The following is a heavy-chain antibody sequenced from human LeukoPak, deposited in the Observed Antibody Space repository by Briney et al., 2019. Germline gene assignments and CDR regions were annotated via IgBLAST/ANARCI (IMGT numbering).Heavy chain of an antibody. J-gene: IGHJ4*02. Sequence: ASVKVSCKASGYTFNHHGISWVRQAPGQGLEWMGWISCYNGDTMYAQNVQGRVTMTTDTSTRTAYIELRSLRSDDTAMYYCARDPSNSAGYHAHFDFWGQGTLVTVSS. D-gene: IGHD5-12*01. CDR1: GYTFNHHG. CDR3: ARDPSNSAGYHAHFDF. V-gene: IGHV1-18*01. CDR2: ISCYNGDT.